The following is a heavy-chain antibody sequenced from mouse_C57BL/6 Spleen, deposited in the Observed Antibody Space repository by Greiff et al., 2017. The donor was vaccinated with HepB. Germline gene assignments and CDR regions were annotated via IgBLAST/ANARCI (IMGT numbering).Heavy chain of an antibody. Sequence: EVMLVESGGGLVKPGGSLKLSCAASGFTFSDYEMHWVRQAPEKGLEWVAYISSGSSTIYYADTVKGRFTISRDNAKNTLFLQMTSLRSEDTAMYYCARTGFTTVVADYWGQGTTLTVSS. CDR1: GFTFSDYE. J-gene: IGHJ2*01. CDR3: ARTGFTTVVADY. V-gene: IGHV5-17*01. CDR2: ISSGSSTI. D-gene: IGHD1-1*01.